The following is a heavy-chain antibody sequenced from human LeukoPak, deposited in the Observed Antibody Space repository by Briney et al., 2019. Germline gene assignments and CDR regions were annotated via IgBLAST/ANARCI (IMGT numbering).Heavy chain of an antibody. J-gene: IGHJ4*02. D-gene: IGHD3-16*01. V-gene: IGHV3-64D*09. CDR3: VKVASVTTFGGTFDY. CDR2: ISSDGGRT. CDR1: GFTFSSYA. Sequence: GGSLRLSCSASGFTFSSYAMHWVRQAPGKGLEYVSAISSDGGRTYYADSVKGRFTISRDNSKNTLYLQMSSLRAEDTAVYYCVKVASVTTFGGTFDYWGQGTLVTVSS.